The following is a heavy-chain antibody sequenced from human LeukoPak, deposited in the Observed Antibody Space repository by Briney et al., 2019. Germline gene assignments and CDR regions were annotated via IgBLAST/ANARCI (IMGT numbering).Heavy chain of an antibody. CDR1: GFTFSRNA. V-gene: IGHV3-23*01. D-gene: IGHD3-22*01. Sequence: GGSLRLSCAASGFTFSRNAMNWVRQAPGKGLEWVAAVSGNGLGTYYADSVKGRFNISRDNSRNTLYLQMNSLRIEDTASYYCAKDANYLRSSGYLIPIDFWGQGTLVTVSS. CDR3: AKDANYLRSSGYLIPIDF. CDR2: VSGNGLGT. J-gene: IGHJ4*02.